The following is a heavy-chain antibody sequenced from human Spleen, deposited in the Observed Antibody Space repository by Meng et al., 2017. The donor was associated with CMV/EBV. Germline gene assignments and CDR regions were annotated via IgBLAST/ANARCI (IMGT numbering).Heavy chain of an antibody. CDR2: INYVGNT. J-gene: IGHJ5*02. V-gene: IGHV4-34*01. CDR3: AHRRIGWFDP. Sequence: LSLTCVVYGDSFSGDYWAWIRQPPGKGLEWIGEINYVGNTNYNPSLKSRVTLSLDTSKMHFSLKMKSVKAADTGVYYCAHRRIGWFDPWGQGTLVTVSS. CDR1: GDSFSGDY.